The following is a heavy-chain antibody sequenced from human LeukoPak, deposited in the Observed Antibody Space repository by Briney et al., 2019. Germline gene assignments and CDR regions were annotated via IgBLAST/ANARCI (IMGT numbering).Heavy chain of an antibody. CDR3: ARGAATGPTLGLDY. CDR1: VFTVTSNY. J-gene: IGHJ4*02. V-gene: IGHV3-53*01. CDR2: IYTGGSP. Sequence: GGSLRLSCVASVFTVTSNYVTWVRQAPWKGLEWVSVIYTGGSPYYADSVKGRFAISRDISKNTVYLQMYSLRAEDTAVYYCARGAATGPTLGLDYWGQGTLVTVSS. D-gene: IGHD6-13*01.